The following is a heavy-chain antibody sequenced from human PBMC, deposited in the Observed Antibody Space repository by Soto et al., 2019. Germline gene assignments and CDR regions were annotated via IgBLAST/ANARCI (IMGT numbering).Heavy chain of an antibody. CDR2: FIPLFGTT. Sequence: QVHLVQSGAEVKKPGPSVKVSCRASGGTFNTYGFNWVRQSPGQGLEWLGGFIPLFGTTTYAQNFQCRVTITADQSTTTAYMEMSGLTSEDTAVYFCARGGELAGWMPFDSWGQGTLVTVSS. D-gene: IGHD6-19*01. V-gene: IGHV1-69*01. CDR1: GGTFNTYG. J-gene: IGHJ4*02. CDR3: ARGGELAGWMPFDS.